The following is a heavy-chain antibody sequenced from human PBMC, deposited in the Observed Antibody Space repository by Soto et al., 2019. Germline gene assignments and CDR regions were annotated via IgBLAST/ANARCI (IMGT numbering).Heavy chain of an antibody. CDR1: GFMFSSAW. Sequence: EVQVVESGGDLVEPGGSLRLSCVTSGFMFSSAWMSWVRQAPGKGLEWVARIKSTKDGGARDYAAPVNGRFSIPRDDSKSTGPLQMYRLRVEDTALYYCVEGWNDFWGQGTLVTVSS. V-gene: IGHV3-15*01. D-gene: IGHD1-1*01. CDR2: IKSTKDGGAR. J-gene: IGHJ4*02. CDR3: VEGWNDF.